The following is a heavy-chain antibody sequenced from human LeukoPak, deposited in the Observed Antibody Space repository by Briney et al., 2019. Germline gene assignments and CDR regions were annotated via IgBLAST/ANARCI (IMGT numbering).Heavy chain of an antibody. D-gene: IGHD3-22*01. CDR2: IYHSGST. CDR3: AREAGSNYYDSSGYYVY. J-gene: IGHJ4*02. CDR1: GYSISSDYY. V-gene: IGHV4-38-2*02. Sequence: SETLSLTCTVSGYSISSDYYWGWIRQPPGKGLEWIGSIYHSGSTYYNPSLKSRVTISVDTSKNQFSLKLSSVTAADTAVYYCAREAGSNYYDSSGYYVYWGQGTLVTVSS.